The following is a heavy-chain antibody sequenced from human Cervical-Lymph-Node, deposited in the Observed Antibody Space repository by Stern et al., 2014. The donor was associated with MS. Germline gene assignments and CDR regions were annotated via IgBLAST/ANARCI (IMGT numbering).Heavy chain of an antibody. CDR1: GFTFSSYA. J-gene: IGHJ4*02. V-gene: IGHV3-30-3*01. Sequence: VQLEESGGGVVQFGRSLRLSCAASGFTFSSYAMHWVRQAPGKGLEWVALISYNETNKHYADSVKGRFTISRDNSKNTLFLQMNSLRIEDTAVYHCARLAVAGFDYWGQGTLVIVSS. CDR2: ISYNETNK. CDR3: ARLAVAGFDY. D-gene: IGHD6-19*01.